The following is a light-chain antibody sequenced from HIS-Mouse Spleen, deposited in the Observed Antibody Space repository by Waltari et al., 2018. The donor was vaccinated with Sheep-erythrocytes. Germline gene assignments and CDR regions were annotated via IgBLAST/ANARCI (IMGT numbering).Light chain of an antibody. J-gene: IGKJ1*01. CDR3: QQANSFPQT. V-gene: IGKV1-12*01. CDR1: RGISSW. Sequence: DIQMTQSPSSGSASVGDRVTITCRASRGISSWLAWYQQKPGKAAKLLIYAASSLQSGVPSRFSGSGSGTDFTLTIRSLQPEDFATHYCQQANSFPQTFGQGTKVEIK. CDR2: AAS.